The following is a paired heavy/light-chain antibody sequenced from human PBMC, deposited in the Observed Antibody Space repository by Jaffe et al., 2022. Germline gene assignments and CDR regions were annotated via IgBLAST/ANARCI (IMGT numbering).Heavy chain of an antibody. CDR1: GFTFSSYW. Sequence: EVQLVESGGGLVQPGGSLRLSCAASGFTFSSYWMHWVRQAPGKGLVWVSRINSDGSSTFYADSVKGRFTISRDNAKNTLYLQMNSLRAEDTAVYYCARSWAAYCGGDCYSVGYWGQGTLVTVSS. CDR2: INSDGSST. CDR3: ARSWAAYCGGDCYSVGY. V-gene: IGHV3-74*01. J-gene: IGHJ4*02. D-gene: IGHD2-21*02.
Light chain of an antibody. Sequence: QSVLTQPPSVSAAPGHRVTISCSGSSSNIGNNYVSWYQQLPGTAPKLLIYENNKRPSGIPDRFSGSKSGTSATLGITGLQTGDEADYYCGTWDSSLSAGVFGGGTKLTVL. CDR1: SSNIGNNY. V-gene: IGLV1-51*02. J-gene: IGLJ3*02. CDR2: ENN. CDR3: GTWDSSLSAGV.